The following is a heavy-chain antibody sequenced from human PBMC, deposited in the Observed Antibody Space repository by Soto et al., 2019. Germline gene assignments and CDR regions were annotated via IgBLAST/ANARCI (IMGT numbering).Heavy chain of an antibody. D-gene: IGHD2-21*01. J-gene: IGHJ5*02. CDR1: GDSISSSSQY. CDR2: IHYSGTS. V-gene: IGHV4-39*01. Sequence: PSETLSLTCSVSGDSISSSSQYWGWIRQPPGKGLEWIGSIHYSGTSYYNPSLKSRVTIFVDTPKNQLSLKLSSVTAADTAVYYCARHWIAGSSIPWGQGTLVTVSS. CDR3: ARHWIAGSSIP.